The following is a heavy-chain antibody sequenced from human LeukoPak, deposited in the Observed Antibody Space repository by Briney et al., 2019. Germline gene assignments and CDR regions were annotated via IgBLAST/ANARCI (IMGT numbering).Heavy chain of an antibody. V-gene: IGHV4-38-2*02. CDR2: IYYSGSS. CDR1: GYSISSGYY. CDR3: ARRVGYYYYMDV. Sequence: SETLSLTCTVSGYSISSGYYWGWIRQPPGKGLEWIGSIYYSGSSYYNPSLKSRVTISVDTSKNQFSLKLSSVTAADTAVYYCARRVGYYYYMDVWGKGTTVTVSS. J-gene: IGHJ6*03.